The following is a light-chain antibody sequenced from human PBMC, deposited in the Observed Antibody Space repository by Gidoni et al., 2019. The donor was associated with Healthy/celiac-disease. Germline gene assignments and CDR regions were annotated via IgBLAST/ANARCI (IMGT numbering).Light chain of an antibody. J-gene: IGKJ4*01. Sequence: EIVLTQSPATLSLSPGERATLSCRASKSVSSYLAWYQQKPVQAHRLRIYDASNWAPGIPATFSGSGSGTGFTLTISSLEPEDFAVYYCQRRSNWPLTFGGXTKVEIK. CDR1: KSVSSY. V-gene: IGKV3-11*01. CDR3: QRRSNWPLT. CDR2: DAS.